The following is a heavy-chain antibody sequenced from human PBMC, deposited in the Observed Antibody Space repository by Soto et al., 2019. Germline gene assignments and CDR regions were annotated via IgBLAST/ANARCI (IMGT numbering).Heavy chain of an antibody. D-gene: IGHD3-22*01. CDR3: ARDLGSSGYYWYAFDI. V-gene: IGHV4-59*01. J-gene: IGHJ3*02. CDR1: GGSISSYY. Sequence: SETLSLTCTVSGGSISSYYWSWIRQPPGKGLEWIGYIYYSGSTNYNPSLRSRVTISVDTSKNQFSLKLSSVTAADTAVYYCARDLGSSGYYWYAFDIWGQGTMVTVSS. CDR2: IYYSGST.